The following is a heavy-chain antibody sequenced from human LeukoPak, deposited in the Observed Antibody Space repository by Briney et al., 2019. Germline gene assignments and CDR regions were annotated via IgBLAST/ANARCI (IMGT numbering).Heavy chain of an antibody. V-gene: IGHV1-18*04. D-gene: IGHD4-23*01. CDR3: ARDLVGYGGIGRNDY. CDR1: GYTFTSNY. J-gene: IGHJ4*02. CDR2: ISAYNGNT. Sequence: ASVKVSCKASGYTFTSNYIHWVRQAPGQGLEWMGWISAYNGNTNYAQKLQGRVTMTTDTSTSTAYMELRSLRSDDTAVYYCARDLVGYGGIGRNDYWGQGTLVTVSS.